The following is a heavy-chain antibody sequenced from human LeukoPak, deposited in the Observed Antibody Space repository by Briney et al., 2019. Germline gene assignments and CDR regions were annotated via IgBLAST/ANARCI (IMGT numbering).Heavy chain of an antibody. CDR2: INHSGST. CDR3: ARGDCSSTSCHGDDY. CDR1: GGSFSGYY. Sequence: SETLSLTCAVYGGSFSGYYWSWIRQRPGKGLEWIGEINHSGSTNYNPSLKSRVTISVDTSKNQFSLKLSSVTAADTAVYYCARGDCSSTSCHGDDYWGQGTLVTVSS. D-gene: IGHD2-2*01. J-gene: IGHJ4*02. V-gene: IGHV4-34*01.